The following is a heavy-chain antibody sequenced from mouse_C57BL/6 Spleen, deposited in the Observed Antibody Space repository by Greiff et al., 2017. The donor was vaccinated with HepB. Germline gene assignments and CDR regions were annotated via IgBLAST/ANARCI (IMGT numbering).Heavy chain of an antibody. CDR2: INYDGSST. J-gene: IGHJ3*01. V-gene: IGHV5-16*01. D-gene: IGHD4-1*01. CDR3: ARDERNWEGFAY. Sequence: EVKLMESEGGLVQPGSSMKLSCTASGFTFSDYYMAWVRQVPEKGLEWVANINYDGSSTYYLDSLKSRFIISRDNAKNILYLQMSSLKSEDTATYYCARDERNWEGFAYWGQGTLVTVSA. CDR1: GFTFSDYY.